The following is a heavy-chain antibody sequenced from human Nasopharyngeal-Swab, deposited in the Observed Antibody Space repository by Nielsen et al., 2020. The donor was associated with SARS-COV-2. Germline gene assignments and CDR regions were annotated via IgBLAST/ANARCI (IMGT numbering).Heavy chain of an antibody. CDR2: IKQDGSEK. CDR1: GFTFSSYW. CDR3: ARRQYGDYYYYYGMDV. V-gene: IGHV3-7*03. Sequence: GESLKISCAASGFTFSSYWMSWVRQAPGKRLEWVANIKQDGSEKYYVDSVKGRFTISRDNAKNSLYLQMNSLRAEDTAVYYCARRQYGDYYYYYGMDVWGQGTTVTVSS. D-gene: IGHD4-17*01. J-gene: IGHJ6*02.